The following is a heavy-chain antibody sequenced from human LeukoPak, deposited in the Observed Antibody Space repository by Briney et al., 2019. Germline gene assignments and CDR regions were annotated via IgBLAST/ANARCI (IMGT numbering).Heavy chain of an antibody. CDR2: IYTSGTT. Sequence: PSQTLSLTCTVSGGSVRRGNYYWTWIRQPAGSGLEWIGRIYTSGTTDYNPSLRTRVTISVDASRNQFSLNLSSVTAADTAVYYCARWSGSVTARNYYYIDVWGKGTTVTVSS. J-gene: IGHJ6*03. D-gene: IGHD6-6*01. V-gene: IGHV4-61*02. CDR3: ARWSGSVTARNYYYIDV. CDR1: GGSVRRGNYY.